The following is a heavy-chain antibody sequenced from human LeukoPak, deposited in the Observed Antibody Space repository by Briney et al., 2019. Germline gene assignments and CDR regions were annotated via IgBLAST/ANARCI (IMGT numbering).Heavy chain of an antibody. CDR3: ARAHSSLRLYHFDY. CDR1: GYTFTDQW. CDR2: INPNSGGT. V-gene: IGHV1-2*02. J-gene: IGHJ4*02. D-gene: IGHD6-13*01. Sequence: ASGKVSCKASGYTFTDQWIHWVRQAPGQGLEWVGWINPNSGGTNYAETFEGRIAMTTDTSINTAYMEMSRLTSDDTAVYYCARAHSSLRLYHFDYWGQGTLVTVSS.